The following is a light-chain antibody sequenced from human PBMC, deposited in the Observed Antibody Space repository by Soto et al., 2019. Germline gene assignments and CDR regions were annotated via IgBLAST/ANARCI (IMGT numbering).Light chain of an antibody. J-gene: IGKJ2*01. Sequence: DIVMTQSPDSLAVSLGERATINCRSSQSVFSSSNYQNYLAWYQQKPGQPPKLLIYWASTRESGVPDRFSGSGSGTDFTLTISSLQAEDVAVYYCQQFGSSIPHTFGQGTKLEIK. CDR1: QSVFSSSNYQNY. V-gene: IGKV4-1*01. CDR3: QQFGSSIPHT. CDR2: WAS.